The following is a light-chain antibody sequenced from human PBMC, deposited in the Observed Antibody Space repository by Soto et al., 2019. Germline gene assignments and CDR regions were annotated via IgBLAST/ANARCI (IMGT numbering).Light chain of an antibody. CDR1: SSDVGGYKY. V-gene: IGLV2-14*01. CDR3: SSYTSFKTLV. CDR2: DVT. J-gene: IGLJ1*01. Sequence: QSVLTQPASLSESPGQSITISCTGSSSDVGGYKYVSWYQQHPGKAPKLLIYDVTNRPSGVSNRFSGSKSGYTASLTISGLQSEDEADYYCSSYTSFKTLVFGTGTKVTVL.